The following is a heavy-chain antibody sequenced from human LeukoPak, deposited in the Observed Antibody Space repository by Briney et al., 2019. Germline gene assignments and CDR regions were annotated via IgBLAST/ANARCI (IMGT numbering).Heavy chain of an antibody. CDR1: GYTFTGYY. CDR2: ITPSGGT. CDR3: ARDRYGDGFAHFDY. V-gene: IGHV1-2*02. D-gene: IGHD5-24*01. J-gene: IGHJ4*02. Sequence: GASVKVSCKASGYTFTGYYMHWVRQAPGQGLEWMGWITPSGGTNYPQKFQGRVAITRDTCITTAYMDLSRLTSDDTAVYYCARDRYGDGFAHFDYWGQGALVTVSS.